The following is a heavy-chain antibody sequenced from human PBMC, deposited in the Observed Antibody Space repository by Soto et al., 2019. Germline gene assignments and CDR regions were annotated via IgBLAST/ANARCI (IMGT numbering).Heavy chain of an antibody. CDR3: ARSYYDFWSGYRNAFDI. D-gene: IGHD3-3*01. J-gene: IGHJ3*02. CDR2: INPNSGVT. V-gene: IGHV1-2*04. Sequence: GASVKVSCKASGYTFTGYYMHWVRQAPGQWLEWMGWINPNSGVTNYAQKFQCWVTMTRDTSISTAYMELTRLRSDATAVYYCARSYYDFWSGYRNAFDIWGQGTMVTVSS. CDR1: GYTFTGYY.